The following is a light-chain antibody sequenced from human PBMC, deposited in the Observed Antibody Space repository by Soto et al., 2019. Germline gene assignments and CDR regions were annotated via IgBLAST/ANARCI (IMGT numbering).Light chain of an antibody. V-gene: IGKV3-20*01. J-gene: IGKJ4*01. CDR3: QHYGSLVLT. CDR1: QSVSSSY. CDR2: GAS. Sequence: EIVLTQSPGTLSLSPGERATLSCRASQSVSSSYLAWYQQKTGQAPRLLIYGASSRATGIPDRFSGSGSVTDFTLTISRLEPEDFAVYYCQHYGSLVLTFGGGTKVEIK.